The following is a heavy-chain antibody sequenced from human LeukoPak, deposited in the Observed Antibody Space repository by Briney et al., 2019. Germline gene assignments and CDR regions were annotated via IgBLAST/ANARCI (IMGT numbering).Heavy chain of an antibody. Sequence: SETLSLTCTVSGGSISSDYWNWIRQPPGKALEWIGYIYYSGNTNYNPSLESRVTISVDPSKTEFSLTLTSVTAADTAVYYCSRAPGQWLGTGRDVWGQRTTVTVSS. D-gene: IGHD6-19*01. CDR3: SRAPGQWLGTGRDV. J-gene: IGHJ6*02. CDR1: GGSISSDY. CDR2: IYYSGNT. V-gene: IGHV4-59*01.